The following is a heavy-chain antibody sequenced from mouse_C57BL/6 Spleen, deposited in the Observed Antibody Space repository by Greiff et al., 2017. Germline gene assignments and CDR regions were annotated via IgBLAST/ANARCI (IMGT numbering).Heavy chain of an antibody. J-gene: IGHJ4*01. Sequence: QVQLQQSGAELARPGASVKLSCKASGYTFTRYGISWVKKRTGQGLEWIGEIYPRSVNTYYNEKFKGKATLTADKSSSTAYMELRSLTSEDSAVYFGARRWMNDGYYVYYAMDYWGQGTSVTVSS. CDR2: IYPRSVNT. D-gene: IGHD2-3*01. V-gene: IGHV1-81*01. CDR1: GYTFTRYG. CDR3: ARRWMNDGYYVYYAMDY.